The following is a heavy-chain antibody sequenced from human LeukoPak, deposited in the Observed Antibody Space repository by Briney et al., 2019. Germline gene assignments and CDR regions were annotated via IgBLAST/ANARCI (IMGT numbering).Heavy chain of an antibody. CDR2: ISYDGSNK. Sequence: PGRSLRLSCAASGFTFSSYAMHWVRQAPGKGLEWVAVISYDGSNKYYADSVKGRFTISRDNSKNTLYLQMNSLRAEVTAVYYCAREAITMIVVVITTPSFDYWGQGTLVTVSS. J-gene: IGHJ4*02. CDR1: GFTFSSYA. D-gene: IGHD3-22*01. CDR3: AREAITMIVVVITTPSFDY. V-gene: IGHV3-30*04.